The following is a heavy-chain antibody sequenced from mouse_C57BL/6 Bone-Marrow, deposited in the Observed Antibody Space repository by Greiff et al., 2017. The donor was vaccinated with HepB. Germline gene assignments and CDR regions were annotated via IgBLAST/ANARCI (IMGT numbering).Heavy chain of an antibody. V-gene: IGHV2-9*01. J-gene: IGHJ3*01. Sequence: VKLMESGPGLVAPSQSLSITCTVSGFSLTSYGVDWVRQPPGKGLEWLGVIWGGGSTNYNSALMSRLSISKDNSKSQVFLKMNSLQTDDTAMYYCASLITTVVATRAYWGQGTLVTVSA. CDR1: GFSLTSYG. CDR3: ASLITTVVATRAY. D-gene: IGHD1-1*01. CDR2: IWGGGST.